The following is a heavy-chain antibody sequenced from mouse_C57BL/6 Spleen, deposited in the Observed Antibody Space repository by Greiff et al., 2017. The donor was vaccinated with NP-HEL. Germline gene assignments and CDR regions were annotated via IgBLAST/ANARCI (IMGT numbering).Heavy chain of an antibody. J-gene: IGHJ1*03. V-gene: IGHV5-9-1*02. Sequence: EVKLVESGEGLVKPGGSLKLSCAASGFTFSSYAMSWVRQTPEKRLEWVAYISSGGDYIYYADTVKGRFTISRDNARNTLYLQMSSLKSEDTAMYYCTSMITTTFYWYFDVWGTGTTVTVSS. CDR2: ISSGGDYI. D-gene: IGHD2-4*01. CDR3: TSMITTTFYWYFDV. CDR1: GFTFSSYA.